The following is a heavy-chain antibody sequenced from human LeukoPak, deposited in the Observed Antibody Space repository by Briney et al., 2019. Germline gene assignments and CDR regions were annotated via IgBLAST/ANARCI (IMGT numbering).Heavy chain of an antibody. D-gene: IGHD4-17*01. CDR3: AKSPADYGDDLFDC. Sequence: PGGSLRLPCAASGFTFSPYGMHWVRQATGKGLECVAVIWYDASNEYYADSVKGRFTISRHNSKNTLFLEMNSLRAEDTAVYYCAKSPADYGDDLFDCWGQGTLVTVSS. CDR1: GFTFSPYG. J-gene: IGHJ4*02. CDR2: IWYDASNE. V-gene: IGHV3-33*06.